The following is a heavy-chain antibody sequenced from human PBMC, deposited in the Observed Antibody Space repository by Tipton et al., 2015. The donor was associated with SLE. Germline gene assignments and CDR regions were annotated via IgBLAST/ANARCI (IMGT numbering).Heavy chain of an antibody. Sequence: TLSLTCNVSGGSINRSTYYWGWFRQPPGKGLEWIGSIYYTGSTFYNPSLKSRVSISVDTSKKQFSLKLSSVTAADTAFYYCARGYFDSSGYSNPFDIWGQGTMVTVSS. CDR2: IYYTGST. CDR3: ARGYFDSSGYSNPFDI. J-gene: IGHJ3*02. CDR1: GGSINRSTYY. D-gene: IGHD3-22*01. V-gene: IGHV4-39*07.